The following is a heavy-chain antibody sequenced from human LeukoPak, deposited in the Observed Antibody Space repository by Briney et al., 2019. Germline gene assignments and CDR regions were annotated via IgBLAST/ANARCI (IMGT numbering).Heavy chain of an antibody. J-gene: IGHJ4*02. CDR3: ARAWRGCIGGRCPYYFDY. V-gene: IGHV3-13*01. Sequence: QPGGSLRLSCAASGFTFSNYDMHWVRQPTGKGLEWVSAIDTAGDTYYPDSVRGRFTFSRKNAKNSLSLQMNSLRAEDTAVYYCARAWRGCIGGRCPYYFDYWGQGTLVTVSS. CDR1: GFTFSNYD. D-gene: IGHD2-15*01. CDR2: IDTAGDT.